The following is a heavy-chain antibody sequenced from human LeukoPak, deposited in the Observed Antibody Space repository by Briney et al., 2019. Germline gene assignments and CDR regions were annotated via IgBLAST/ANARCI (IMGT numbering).Heavy chain of an antibody. CDR1: GYSFTRYW. Sequence: GESLKISCKGSGYSFTRYWIGWVRQMPGKGLECMGIISPGDSATIHSPSFQCQVTISAGKSISTASLQWSSLKASDTAMYYCARHGYYDSSFDAFDIWGQGTMVTVSS. D-gene: IGHD3-22*01. J-gene: IGHJ3*02. CDR2: ISPGDSAT. CDR3: ARHGYYDSSFDAFDI. V-gene: IGHV5-51*01.